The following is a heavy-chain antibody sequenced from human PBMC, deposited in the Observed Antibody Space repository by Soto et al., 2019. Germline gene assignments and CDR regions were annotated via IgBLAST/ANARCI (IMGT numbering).Heavy chain of an antibody. D-gene: IGHD3-3*01. CDR3: ARDLFIRVVSLSYALNM. CDR1: AFTFSSYA. Sequence: QVQLVESGGDVIQPGRSLRLSCAASAFTFSSYAMHWVRQAPGKGLEWVALISFDGSNTYYADSVKGRFTISRDNSKNTLSLHMNSLRAEDTAVYYCARDLFIRVVSLSYALNMWGQGTRVTVSS. CDR2: ISFDGSNT. V-gene: IGHV3-33*05. J-gene: IGHJ3*02.